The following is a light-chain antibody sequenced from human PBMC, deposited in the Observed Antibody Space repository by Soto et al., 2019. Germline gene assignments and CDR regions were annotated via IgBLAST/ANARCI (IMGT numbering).Light chain of an antibody. J-gene: IGLJ1*01. CDR3: SSYTSSSTLYV. V-gene: IGLV2-14*01. CDR2: EVN. CDR1: SSDVGSYTY. Sequence: QSALTQPAAVSGAPRQSITISCTGASSDVGSYTYVSWYQQHPGKAPTLMIYEVNNRPSGVSNRFSGSKSGNTASLTISGLQAEDEADYYCSSYTSSSTLYVFGTGTKVTVL.